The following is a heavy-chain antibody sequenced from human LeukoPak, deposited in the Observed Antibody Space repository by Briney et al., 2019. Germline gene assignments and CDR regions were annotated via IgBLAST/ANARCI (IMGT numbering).Heavy chain of an antibody. D-gene: IGHD2-15*01. V-gene: IGHV4-31*03. CDR3: ARHSKGRYCSGGSCYPVYNWFAP. Sequence: SQTLSLTCTVSGGSISSGGYYWSWIRQHPGKGLEWIGYIYYSGSTNYNPSLKSRVTISVDTSKNQFSLKLSSVTAADTAVYYCARHSKGRYCSGGSCYPVYNWFAPWGQGTLVTVSS. CDR1: GGSISSGGYY. J-gene: IGHJ5*02. CDR2: IYYSGST.